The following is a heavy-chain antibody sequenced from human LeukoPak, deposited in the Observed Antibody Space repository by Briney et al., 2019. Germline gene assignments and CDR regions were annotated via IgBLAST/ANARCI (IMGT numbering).Heavy chain of an antibody. CDR2: IYTSGST. D-gene: IGHD2-15*01. Sequence: SETLSLTCTVSGGSISSGGYYWSWIGQHPGKGLEWIGRIYTSGSTNYNPSLKSRVTMSVDTSKNQFSLKLSSVTAADTAVYYCARDYRIDIVNPHQGYYGMDVWGQGTTVTVSS. CDR1: GGSISSGGYY. V-gene: IGHV4-61*02. CDR3: ARDYRIDIVNPHQGYYGMDV. J-gene: IGHJ6*02.